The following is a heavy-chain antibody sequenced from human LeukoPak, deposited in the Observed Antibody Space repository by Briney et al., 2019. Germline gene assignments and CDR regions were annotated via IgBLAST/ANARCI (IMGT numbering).Heavy chain of an antibody. CDR1: GFTFSSYS. J-gene: IGHJ4*02. CDR3: ARDGAAAATDFDY. CDR2: ISSSGSTI. V-gene: IGHV3-48*04. Sequence: GGSLRLSCAASGFTFSSYSMNWVRQAPGKGLEWVSYISSSGSTIYYADSVKGRFTISRDNAKNSLYLQMNSLRAEDTAVYYCARDGAAAATDFDYWGQGTLVTVSS. D-gene: IGHD6-13*01.